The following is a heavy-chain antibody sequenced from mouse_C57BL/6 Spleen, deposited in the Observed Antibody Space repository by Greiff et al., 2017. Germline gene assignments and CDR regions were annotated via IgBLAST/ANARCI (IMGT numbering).Heavy chain of an antibody. CDR2: ISNGGGST. V-gene: IGHV5-12*01. D-gene: IGHD1-1*01. Sequence: EVQGVESGGGLVQPGGSLKLSCAASGFTFSDYYMHWVRQTPEKRLAWVAYISNGGGSTYYPDTVKGRFPISSDNAKNTLYLQMSRLKSAITAMYYCARPLTTDGAMDYWGQGTSVTVSS. CDR1: GFTFSDYY. J-gene: IGHJ4*01. CDR3: ARPLTTDGAMDY.